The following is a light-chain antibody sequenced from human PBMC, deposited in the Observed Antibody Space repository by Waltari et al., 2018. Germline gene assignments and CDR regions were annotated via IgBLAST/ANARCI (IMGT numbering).Light chain of an antibody. V-gene: IGKV3-15*01. CDR1: QPLRSY. J-gene: IGKJ4*01. CDR3: QQYNTRLT. CDR2: GPP. Sequence: EIVMTQSPATLSVSPGESATLSCRASQPLRSYLAWYQHKPGPAPRLLTSGPPHRASGIPAMFSGSRSGTQFPLTINLLESEDFACYYFQQYNTRLTFGRGTKVDIK.